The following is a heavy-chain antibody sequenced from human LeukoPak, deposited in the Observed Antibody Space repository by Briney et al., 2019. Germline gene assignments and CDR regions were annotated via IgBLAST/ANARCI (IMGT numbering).Heavy chain of an antibody. CDR3: AATPHTYYYDSSGYYGPDY. V-gene: IGHV4-59*01. CDR1: GGSISSYY. D-gene: IGHD3-22*01. J-gene: IGHJ4*02. Sequence: SETLSLTCTVSGGSISSYYWSWIRQPPGKGLEWIGYIYYSGSTNYNPSLKSRVTISVDTSKNQFSLKLSSVTAADTAVYYCAATPHTYYYDSSGYYGPDYWGQGTLVTVSS. CDR2: IYYSGST.